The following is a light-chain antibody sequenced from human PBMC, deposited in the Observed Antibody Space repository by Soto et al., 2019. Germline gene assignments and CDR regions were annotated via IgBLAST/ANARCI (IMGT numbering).Light chain of an antibody. CDR3: GSYSSSGTLV. V-gene: IGLV2-14*01. J-gene: IGLJ2*01. CDR2: EVS. Sequence: QSALTQPASVSGSPGQSITISCTGTSSDVGGYNYVSWYQQHPGKAPKLMVFEVSNGPSGVSNRFSGSKSGNTASLTISGLQAEDEADYYYGSYSSSGTLVFGGGTKLTVL. CDR1: SSDVGGYNY.